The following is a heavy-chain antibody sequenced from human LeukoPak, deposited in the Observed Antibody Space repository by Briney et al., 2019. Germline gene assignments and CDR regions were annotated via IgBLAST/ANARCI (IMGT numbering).Heavy chain of an antibody. J-gene: IGHJ4*02. CDR2: ISSSSSYI. CDR1: GFTFSTYS. CDR3: ARGSSSWYYFDY. Sequence: GGSLRLSCAASGFTFSTYSMSWVRQAPGKGLEWVSFISSSSSYIYYADSLKGRLTISRDNAKNSLYLQMNSLRAEDTAVYYCARGSSSWYYFDYWGQGTLVTVSS. D-gene: IGHD6-13*01. V-gene: IGHV3-21*01.